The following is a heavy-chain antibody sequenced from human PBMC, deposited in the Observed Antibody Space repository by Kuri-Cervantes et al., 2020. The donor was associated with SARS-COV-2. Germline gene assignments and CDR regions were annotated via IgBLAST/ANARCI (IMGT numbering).Heavy chain of an antibody. Sequence: SETLSLTCTVSGGSISSGSYYWSWIRQPAGKGLEWIGRIYTSGSTNYNPSLKSRVTISVDTSKNQFSLKLSSVTAADTAVYYCARVRRRLQSNDAFDIWGQGTMVTVSS. CDR2: IYTSGST. CDR1: GGSISSGSYY. D-gene: IGHD5-24*01. CDR3: ARVRRRLQSNDAFDI. V-gene: IGHV4-61*02. J-gene: IGHJ3*02.